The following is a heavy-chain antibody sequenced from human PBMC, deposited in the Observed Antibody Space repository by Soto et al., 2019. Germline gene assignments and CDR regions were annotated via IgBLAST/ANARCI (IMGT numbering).Heavy chain of an antibody. D-gene: IGHD1-26*01. Sequence: EVQLLESGGGLVQPGGSLRLSCAASGFTFSSYGMSWVRQAPGRGLEFISALSDSGGNTYYADSVKGRFTISRDNSKRTLCMQMTNLRVEDTDLYFRAKEVGAREPFGYWGQGTLVTGSS. CDR1: GFTFSSYG. V-gene: IGHV3-23*01. J-gene: IGHJ4*02. CDR3: AKEVGAREPFGY. CDR2: LSDSGGNT.